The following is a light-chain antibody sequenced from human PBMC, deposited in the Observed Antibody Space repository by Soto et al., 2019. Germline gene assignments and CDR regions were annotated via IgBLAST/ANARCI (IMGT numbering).Light chain of an antibody. V-gene: IGKV3D-15*01. Sequence: EVVMTQSPVTLSVSLGQRATLSCRASQTVSSHIAWYQQKPGQAPRLLISGVFVRATGIPGRFSGSGSGTEFTLTISSLQSEDFATYYCQQGDIWPLTFGQGTKVEMK. CDR3: QQGDIWPLT. CDR2: GVF. J-gene: IGKJ1*01. CDR1: QTVSSH.